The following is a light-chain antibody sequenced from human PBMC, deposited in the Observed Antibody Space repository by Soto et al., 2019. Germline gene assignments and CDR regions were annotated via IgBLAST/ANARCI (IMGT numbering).Light chain of an antibody. CDR2: AAS. J-gene: IGKJ1*01. CDR3: QQSYSTRWT. V-gene: IGKV1-39*01. CDR1: QSISSY. Sequence: DIQMTQAPSSLSGSVGDRVTITCRASQSISSYLNCYQQKPGKAPKLLIYAASSLQSGVPSRFSGSGSGTDFTLTISSLQPEDFATYYCQQSYSTRWTFGQGTKVDIK.